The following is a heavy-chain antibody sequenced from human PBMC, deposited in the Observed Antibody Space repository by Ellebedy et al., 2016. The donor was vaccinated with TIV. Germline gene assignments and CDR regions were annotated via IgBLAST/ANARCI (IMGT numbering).Heavy chain of an antibody. CDR1: GGSISSGGYY. Sequence: SETLSLTCTVSGGSISSGGYYWSWIRQHPGKGLEWIGYIYYSGSTYYNPSLKSRVTISVDTSKNQFSLKLSSVTAADTAVYYCARSFHSLYYFDYWGQGTLVTVSS. CDR3: ARSFHSLYYFDY. D-gene: IGHD2/OR15-2a*01. V-gene: IGHV4-31*03. J-gene: IGHJ4*02. CDR2: IYYSGST.